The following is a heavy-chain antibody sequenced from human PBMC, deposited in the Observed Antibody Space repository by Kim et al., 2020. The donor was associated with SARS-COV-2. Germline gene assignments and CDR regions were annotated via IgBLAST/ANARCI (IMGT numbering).Heavy chain of an antibody. Sequence: GGSLRLSCAASGFTFSSYGMHWVRQAPGKGLEWVAVISYDGSNKYYADSVKGRFTISRDNSKNTLYLQMNSLRAEDTAVYYCAKDSQAGYYYGSGSYRNYYGMDVWGQGTTVTVSS. CDR2: ISYDGSNK. V-gene: IGHV3-30*18. CDR1: GFTFSSYG. CDR3: AKDSQAGYYYGSGSYRNYYGMDV. J-gene: IGHJ6*02. D-gene: IGHD3-10*01.